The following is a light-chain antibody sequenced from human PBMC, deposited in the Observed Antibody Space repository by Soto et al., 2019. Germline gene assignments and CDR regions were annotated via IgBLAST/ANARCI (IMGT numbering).Light chain of an antibody. V-gene: IGLV2-11*01. CDR2: EVS. CDR3: SSYTGTNTYV. J-gene: IGLJ1*01. Sequence: QSALTQPRSVSGSPGQSVTISCTGTSSDVGAYNVVSWYQQHPGKAPKLMIYEVSDRPSGVSNRFSGSKSGNTASLAISGLQAEDEADYYCSSYTGTNTYVFGTGTKLTVL. CDR1: SSDVGAYNV.